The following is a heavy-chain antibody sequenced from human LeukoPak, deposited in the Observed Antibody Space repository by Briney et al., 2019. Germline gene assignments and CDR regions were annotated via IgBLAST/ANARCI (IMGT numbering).Heavy chain of an antibody. V-gene: IGHV1-2*02. Sequence: ASVKVSCKASGYTFIDYYMHWVRRAPGQGLEWMGWINPNSGGTNYAQKFQGRVTMIRDTSISTAHMELSRLRSDDTAVYFCARDLSWSIDYWGQGTLVTVSS. CDR2: INPNSGGT. J-gene: IGHJ4*02. D-gene: IGHD6-13*01. CDR3: ARDLSWSIDY. CDR1: GYTFIDYY.